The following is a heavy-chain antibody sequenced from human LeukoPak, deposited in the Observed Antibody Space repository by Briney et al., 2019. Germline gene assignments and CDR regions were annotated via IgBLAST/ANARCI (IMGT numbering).Heavy chain of an antibody. CDR3: ARDRAMDY. Sequence: ASVKVSCKASGYTFTGYYIHWVRQAPGQGLEWMGRINPNSGGTDYAQKFQGRVTMIRDTSINTAYMELSRLRSDDTAVYYCARDRAMDYWGQGTLVTVSS. CDR2: INPNSGGT. CDR1: GYTFTGYY. J-gene: IGHJ4*02. V-gene: IGHV1-2*06.